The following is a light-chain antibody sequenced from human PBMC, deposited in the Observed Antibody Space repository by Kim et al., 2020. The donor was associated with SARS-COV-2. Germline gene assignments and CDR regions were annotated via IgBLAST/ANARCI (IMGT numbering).Light chain of an antibody. Sequence: DIQMTQSPSTLPASVGDRVTITCRASQSISQWLAWYQQKPGKAPKVLIYDASTLKSGVPSRFSGSGFGTEFTLTISSLQPDDFATYYCQQDDGNFGQGTKLEI. V-gene: IGKV1-5*01. CDR1: QSISQW. CDR3: QQDDGN. J-gene: IGKJ2*01. CDR2: DAS.